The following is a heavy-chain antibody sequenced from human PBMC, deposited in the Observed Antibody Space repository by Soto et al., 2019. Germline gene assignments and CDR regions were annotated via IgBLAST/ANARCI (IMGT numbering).Heavy chain of an antibody. CDR3: ARRQIVATKVWHYYYYGMDV. Sequence: ASVKVSCKASGYTFTGYYMHWVRQAPGQGLEWMGWINPNSGGTNYAQKFQGRVTMTRDTSISTAYMELSRLRSDDTAVYYCARRQIVATKVWHYYYYGMDVWGQGTTVTVSS. V-gene: IGHV1-2*02. CDR2: INPNSGGT. J-gene: IGHJ6*02. D-gene: IGHD5-12*01. CDR1: GYTFTGYY.